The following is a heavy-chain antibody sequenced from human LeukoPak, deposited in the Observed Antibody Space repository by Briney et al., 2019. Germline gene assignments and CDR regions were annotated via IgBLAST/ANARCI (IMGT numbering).Heavy chain of an antibody. CDR1: GGTFSSYA. CDR2: IIPILGIA. CDR3: ARDPRAGYYIMGSHFDY. V-gene: IGHV1-69*04. J-gene: IGHJ4*02. Sequence: SVKVFCKASGGTFSSYAISWVRQAPGQGLEWMGRIIPILGIANYAQKFQGRVTITADKPTSTAYMELSSLRSEDTAVYYCARDPRAGYYIMGSHFDYWGQGTLVTVSS. D-gene: IGHD3-9*01.